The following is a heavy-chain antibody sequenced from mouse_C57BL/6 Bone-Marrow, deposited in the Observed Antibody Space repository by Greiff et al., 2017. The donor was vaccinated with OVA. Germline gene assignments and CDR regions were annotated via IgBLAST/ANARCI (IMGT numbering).Heavy chain of an antibody. V-gene: IGHV1-64*01. CDR1: GYTFTSYW. CDR2: IHPNSGST. D-gene: IGHD4-1*01. Sequence: QVQLKQPGAELVKPGASVKLSCKASGYTFTSYWMHWVKQRPGQGLEWIGMIHPNSGSTNYNEKFKSKATLTVDKSSSTAYMQLSSLTSEDSAVYYCARGLGPAWFAYWGQGTLVTVSA. CDR3: ARGLGPAWFAY. J-gene: IGHJ3*01.